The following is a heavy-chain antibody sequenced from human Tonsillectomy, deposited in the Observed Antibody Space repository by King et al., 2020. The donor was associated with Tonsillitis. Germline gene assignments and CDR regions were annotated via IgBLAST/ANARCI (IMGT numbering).Heavy chain of an antibody. CDR3: AREGITYSSRFDYYYDMDV. D-gene: IGHD6-13*01. V-gene: IGHV3-21*01. CDR1: GFTFSSYT. CDR2: ISSSSSYI. J-gene: IGHJ6*02. Sequence: VQLVESGGGLVKTGGSLRVSCAASGFTFSSYTMNWVRQAPGKGLEWVSSISSSSSYIYYADSVKGRFTISRDNAKNSLYLQMNSLRAEDTAVYYCAREGITYSSRFDYYYDMDVWGQGTTVTVSS.